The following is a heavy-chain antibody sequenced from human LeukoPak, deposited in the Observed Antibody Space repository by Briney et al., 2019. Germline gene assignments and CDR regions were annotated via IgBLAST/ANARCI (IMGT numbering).Heavy chain of an antibody. J-gene: IGHJ4*02. CDR1: GFIFRNYA. CDR3: AKWGDYDILTGYYVSDF. D-gene: IGHD3-9*01. Sequence: PGGSLRLSCAASGFIFRNYAMSWVRQAPGKGLEWVSAITGSGDTTYYADSVKGRFTVSRDNSKNTLYVEMNTLRAEDTAAYYCAKWGDYDILTGYYVSDFWGQGALVTVSS. V-gene: IGHV3-23*01. CDR2: ITGSGDTT.